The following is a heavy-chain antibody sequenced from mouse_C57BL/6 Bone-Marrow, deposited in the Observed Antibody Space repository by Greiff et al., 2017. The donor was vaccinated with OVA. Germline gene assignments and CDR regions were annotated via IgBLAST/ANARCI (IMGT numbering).Heavy chain of an antibody. CDR1: GYTFTSYG. D-gene: IGHD1-1*01. CDR3: ANYYGSSIDY. V-gene: IGHV1-81*01. CDR2: IYPRSGNT. J-gene: IGHJ2*01. Sequence: QVQLQQSGPELARPGASVKLSCKASGYTFTSYGISWVKQRTGQCLEWIGEIYPRSGNTYYNEKFKGKATLTVDKASSTAYTELRILTSEDSAVYFCANYYGSSIDYWGQGTTLTVSS.